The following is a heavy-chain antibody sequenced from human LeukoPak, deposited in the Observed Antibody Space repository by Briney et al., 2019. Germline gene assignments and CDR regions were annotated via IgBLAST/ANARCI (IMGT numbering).Heavy chain of an antibody. CDR3: ARALDSSGYPFDY. D-gene: IGHD3-22*01. J-gene: IGHJ4*02. V-gene: IGHV4-61*02. CDR2: IYSPGT. Sequence: SETLSLTCTVSAGSINSGDYYWSWIRQPAGKGLEWIGRIYSPGTNYNYNPSLKSRVTISIDTSKNQFSLKLTSVTAADTAVYYCARALDSSGYPFDYWGQGTLVTVSS. CDR1: AGSINSGDYY.